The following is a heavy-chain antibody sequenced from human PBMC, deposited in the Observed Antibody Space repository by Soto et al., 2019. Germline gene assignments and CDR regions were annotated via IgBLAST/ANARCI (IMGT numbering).Heavy chain of an antibody. Sequence: PGGSLRLSXAASGFTFSSYGMHWVRQAPGKGLEWVAVIWYDGSNKYYADSVKGRFTISRDNSKNTLYLQMNSLRAEDTAVYYCAREPLVSPYYYYYYGMDVWGQGTTVTVSS. V-gene: IGHV3-33*01. CDR2: IWYDGSNK. J-gene: IGHJ6*02. CDR1: GFTFSSYG. D-gene: IGHD3-3*02. CDR3: AREPLVSPYYYYYYGMDV.